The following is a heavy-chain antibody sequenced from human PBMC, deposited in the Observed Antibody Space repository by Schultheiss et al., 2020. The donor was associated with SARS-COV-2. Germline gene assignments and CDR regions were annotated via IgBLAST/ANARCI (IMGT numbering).Heavy chain of an antibody. D-gene: IGHD6-6*01. CDR1: GGSFSGYY. J-gene: IGHJ6*03. Sequence: SETLSLTCAVYGGSFSGYYWSWIRQHPGKGLEWIGYIYYSGSTYYNPSLKSRVTISVDTSKNQFSLKLSSVTAADTAVYYCARGGYSSSSGYYYYYYYMDVWGKGTTVTVSS. CDR3: ARGGYSSSSGYYYYYYYMDV. V-gene: IGHV4-31*11. CDR2: IYYSGST.